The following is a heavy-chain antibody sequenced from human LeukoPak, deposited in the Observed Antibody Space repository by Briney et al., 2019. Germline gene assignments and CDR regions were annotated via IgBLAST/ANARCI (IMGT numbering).Heavy chain of an antibody. D-gene: IGHD3-16*01. V-gene: IGHV3-7*01. CDR2: IKQDGSEK. J-gene: IGHJ4*02. CDR3: ARVPHYDYVPRYLYFDY. Sequence: GGSLRLSCAASGFTFSSYSMNWVRQAPGKGLEWVANIKQDGSEKYYVDSVKGRFTISRGNAKNSLYLQMNSLRAEDTAVYYCARVPHYDYVPRYLYFDYWGQGTLVTVSS. CDR1: GFTFSSYS.